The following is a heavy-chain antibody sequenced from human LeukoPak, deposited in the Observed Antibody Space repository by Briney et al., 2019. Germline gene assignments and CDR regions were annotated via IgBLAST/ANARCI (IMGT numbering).Heavy chain of an antibody. D-gene: IGHD1-14*01. CDR3: ARERSMGVPEDAFDI. Sequence: SSETLSLTCTVSAGSISSYYWSWIRQPAGKGLEWIGRIYTSGTTNYNPSLKSRVTMSVDTSKNQFSLKLSSVTAADTAVYYCARERSMGVPEDAFDIWGQGTMVTVSS. J-gene: IGHJ3*02. CDR1: AGSISSYY. V-gene: IGHV4-4*07. CDR2: IYTSGTT.